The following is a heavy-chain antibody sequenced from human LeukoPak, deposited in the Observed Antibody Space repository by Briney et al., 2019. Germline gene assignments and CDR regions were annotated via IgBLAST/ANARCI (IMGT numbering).Heavy chain of an antibody. CDR3: ARAGTMTVLGTTFDI. CDR1: GYTFTGYY. D-gene: IGHD3-22*01. CDR2: INPNSGGT. V-gene: IGHV1-2*02. Sequence: ASVKVSCKASGYTFTGYYMHWVRQAPGQGLEWMGWINPNSGGTNYAQKFQGRVTMTRDTSISTAYMELSRLRSDDTAVYYCARAGTMTVLGTTFDIWGQGTMVTVSS. J-gene: IGHJ3*02.